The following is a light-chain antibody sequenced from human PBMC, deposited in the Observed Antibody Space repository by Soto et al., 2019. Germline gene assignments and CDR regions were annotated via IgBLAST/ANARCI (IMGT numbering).Light chain of an antibody. V-gene: IGKV1-5*03. CDR3: QQYNSSPLT. Sequence: DIQMTQSPSTLSASVGDRVTITCRASQSISNWLAWYQQKPGKAPKFLIYKASNLESGVPSRFSGSGSGTEFTLTISSLQPDDFATYYCQQYNSSPLTFGGGTKVEIK. CDR2: KAS. J-gene: IGKJ4*01. CDR1: QSISNW.